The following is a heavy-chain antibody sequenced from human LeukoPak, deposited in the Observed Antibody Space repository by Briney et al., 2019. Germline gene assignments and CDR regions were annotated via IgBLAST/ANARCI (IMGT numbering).Heavy chain of an antibody. D-gene: IGHD1-14*01. CDR2: IYHSGST. CDR1: GGSISSGGYS. CDR3: QAEQF. J-gene: IGHJ4*02. V-gene: IGHV4-30-2*01. Sequence: KSSETLSLTCAVSGGSISSGGYSWSWIRQPPGKGLEWIGYIYHSGSTYYNPSLKSRVTISVDRSKNQFSLKLSSVTAADTAVYYCQAEQFWGQGTLVTVSS.